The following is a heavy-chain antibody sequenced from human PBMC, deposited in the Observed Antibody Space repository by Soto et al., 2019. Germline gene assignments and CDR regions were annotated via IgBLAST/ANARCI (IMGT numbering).Heavy chain of an antibody. Sequence: QVQLQESGPGLVKPSETLSLTCTVSGGSISSYYWSWIRQPPGKGLEWIGYIYYSGSTNYNPSLKSRVNISVDTSKNQFSLKLSSVTAADTAVYYCARRNCSSTSCPYYYYYGMDVWGQGTTVTVSS. CDR2: IYYSGST. V-gene: IGHV4-59*01. D-gene: IGHD2-2*01. CDR3: ARRNCSSTSCPYYYYYGMDV. CDR1: GGSISSYY. J-gene: IGHJ6*02.